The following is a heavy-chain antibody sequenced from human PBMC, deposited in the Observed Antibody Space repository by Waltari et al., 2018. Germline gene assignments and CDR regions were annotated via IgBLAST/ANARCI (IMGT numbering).Heavy chain of an antibody. CDR1: GYSISSYYY. J-gene: IGHJ6*02. CDR3: ASGDLEWSLSDYSYYGMDV. V-gene: IGHV4-38-2*01. CDR2: IYHSWPT. Sequence: QVQLQESGPGLVEPSEPLSLTCSVSGYSISSYYYWVWIRQPPGKGLEWIGSIYHSWPTYYNPSLKNRVTISIDTSKNQFSLMLNSVTAAETAVYYCASGDLEWSLSDYSYYGMDVWGQGTTVTVSS. D-gene: IGHD3-3*01.